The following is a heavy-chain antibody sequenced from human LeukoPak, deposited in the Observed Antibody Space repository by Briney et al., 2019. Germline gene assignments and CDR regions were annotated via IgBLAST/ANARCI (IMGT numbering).Heavy chain of an antibody. V-gene: IGHV4-59*08. CDR3: ARQTFRGYSYGLNWFDP. CDR1: GGSISSYY. CDR2: IYYSGSA. Sequence: PSETLSLTCTVSGGSISSYYWSWIRQPPGKGLEWIGYIYYSGSANYNPSLKSRVTISVDTSKNQFSLKLSSVTAADTAVYYCARQTFRGYSYGLNWFDPWGQGTLVTVSS. J-gene: IGHJ5*02. D-gene: IGHD5-18*01.